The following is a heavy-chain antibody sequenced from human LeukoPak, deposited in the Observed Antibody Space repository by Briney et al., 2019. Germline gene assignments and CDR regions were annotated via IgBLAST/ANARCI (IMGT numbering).Heavy chain of an antibody. D-gene: IGHD2-8*01. CDR1: GYTFTGYY. V-gene: IGHV1-2*06. J-gene: IGHJ6*03. Sequence: ASVKVSCKASGYTFTGYYMHWVRQAPGQGLEWMGRINTNSGGTNYAQKFQGRVTMTRDTSISKAYMELVRLRSVDTAVSYCARGARYCTNGVCSLYYYYYMDVWGKGTTVTVSS. CDR2: INTNSGGT. CDR3: ARGARYCTNGVCSLYYYYYMDV.